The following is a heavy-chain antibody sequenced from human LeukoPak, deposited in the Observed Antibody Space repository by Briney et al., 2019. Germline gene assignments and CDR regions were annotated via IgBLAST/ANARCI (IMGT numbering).Heavy chain of an antibody. D-gene: IGHD3-9*01. Sequence: ASVKVSCKASGYTFTSYGISWVRQAPGQGLEWMGWISAYNGNTNYAQKLQGRVTMTTDTSTSTAYMELRSLRSDDTAVYYCARDGGDYDILTGLDYWGQGTLVAVSS. CDR1: GYTFTSYG. CDR3: ARDGGDYDILTGLDY. CDR2: ISAYNGNT. V-gene: IGHV1-18*01. J-gene: IGHJ4*02.